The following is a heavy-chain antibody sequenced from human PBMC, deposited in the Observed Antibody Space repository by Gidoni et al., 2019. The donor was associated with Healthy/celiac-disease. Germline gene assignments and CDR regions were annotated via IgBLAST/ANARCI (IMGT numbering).Heavy chain of an antibody. J-gene: IGHJ4*02. CDR3: AKDYRPGYGYRYFDY. Sequence: EVQLLESGGGLVQPGGSLRLSCAASGFTFSSDAMSWVRQAPGKGLEWVSAISGSGGSTYYADSVKGRFTISRDNSKNTLYLKMNSLRAEDTAVYYCAKDYRPGYGYRYFDYWGQGTLVTVSS. CDR1: GFTFSSDA. D-gene: IGHD5-12*01. CDR2: ISGSGGST. V-gene: IGHV3-23*01.